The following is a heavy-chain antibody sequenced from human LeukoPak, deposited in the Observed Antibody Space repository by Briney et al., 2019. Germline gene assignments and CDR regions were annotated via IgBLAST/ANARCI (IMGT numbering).Heavy chain of an antibody. Sequence: PGGSLRLSCAASGFTFSSYSMNWVRQAPGKGLEWVSSISSSSSYIYYADSVKGLFTTPRDNAKISLYLQMNSLRAEDTAVYYCARVSDILTGYYLFDYWGQGTLVTVSS. CDR1: GFTFSSYS. J-gene: IGHJ4*02. V-gene: IGHV3-21*01. CDR3: ARVSDILTGYYLFDY. D-gene: IGHD3-9*01. CDR2: ISSSSSYI.